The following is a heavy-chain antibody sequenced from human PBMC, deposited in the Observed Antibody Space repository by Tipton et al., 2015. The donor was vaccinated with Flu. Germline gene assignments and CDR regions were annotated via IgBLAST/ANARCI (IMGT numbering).Heavy chain of an antibody. CDR2: INESGST. Sequence: TLSLTCAVYGGSFSGYYWSWIRQSPGKGLEWIGEINESGSTTYNPSLQSRVTMSIDTSKNHFSLSLTSVTTADTAVYYCARGRGGFCTGGSCQRDNWFDPWGQGTQVTVSS. V-gene: IGHV4-34*01. D-gene: IGHD2-8*02. CDR1: GGSFSGYY. J-gene: IGHJ5*02. CDR3: ARGRGGFCTGGSCQRDNWFDP.